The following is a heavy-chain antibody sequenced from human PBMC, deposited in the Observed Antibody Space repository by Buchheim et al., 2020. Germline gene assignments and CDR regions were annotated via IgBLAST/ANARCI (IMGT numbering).Heavy chain of an antibody. J-gene: IGHJ4*02. V-gene: IGHV3-74*01. Sequence: EVQLVESGGGLVQPGGSLRLSCAASGFTFSSYWMHWVRQAPGKGLVWVSRINSDGSSTSYADSVKGRFPISRDNAQNTLSLPMNSLRAEDTAVYYCARDRDDYYDSSGYLDYWGQGTL. D-gene: IGHD3-22*01. CDR1: GFTFSSYW. CDR3: ARDRDDYYDSSGYLDY. CDR2: INSDGSST.